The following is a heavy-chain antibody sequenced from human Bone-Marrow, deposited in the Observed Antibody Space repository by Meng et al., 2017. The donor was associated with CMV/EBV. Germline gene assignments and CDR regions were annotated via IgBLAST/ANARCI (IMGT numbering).Heavy chain of an antibody. D-gene: IGHD3-3*01. Sequence: ASVKVSCKASGYTFTSYDINWVRQATGQGLERMGWMNPNSGNTGYAQKFQGRVTMTRNTSISTAYMELSSLRSEDTAVYYCARAVTIFGVVTLQYYYYGMDVWGQGNTVTVSS. CDR1: GYTFTSYD. CDR2: MNPNSGNT. J-gene: IGHJ6*02. V-gene: IGHV1-8*01. CDR3: ARAVTIFGVVTLQYYYYGMDV.